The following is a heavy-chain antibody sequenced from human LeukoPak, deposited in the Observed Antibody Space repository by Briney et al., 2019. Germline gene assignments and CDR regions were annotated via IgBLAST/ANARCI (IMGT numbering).Heavy chain of an antibody. D-gene: IGHD5-18*01. CDR1: GYSFTSYW. CDR3: ARLSLGGYSYGYVGS. J-gene: IGHJ4*02. Sequence: GESLKISCKGSGYSFTSYWIGWVRQMPGKGLEWMGIIYPGDSDTRYSPSFQGQVTISADKSISTAYLQWSSLKASDTAMYYCARLSLGGYSYGYVGSWGQGTLVTVSS. V-gene: IGHV5-51*01. CDR2: IYPGDSDT.